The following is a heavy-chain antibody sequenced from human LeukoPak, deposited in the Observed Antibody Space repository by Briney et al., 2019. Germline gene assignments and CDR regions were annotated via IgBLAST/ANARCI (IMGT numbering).Heavy chain of an antibody. Sequence: HAGGSLRLSCAASGFTFSTYAVNWVRQAPGKGLEWASTISGSGDSTYYADSVKGRFTISRDNSKNTLYLQMNSLRAEDTAVYYCARGYSNYNYWGQGTLVTVSS. CDR3: ARGYSNYNY. CDR2: ISGSGDST. CDR1: GFTFSTYA. J-gene: IGHJ4*02. V-gene: IGHV3-23*01. D-gene: IGHD4-4*01.